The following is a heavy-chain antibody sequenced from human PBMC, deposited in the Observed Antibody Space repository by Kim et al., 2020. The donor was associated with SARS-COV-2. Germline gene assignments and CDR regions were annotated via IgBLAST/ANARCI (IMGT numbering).Heavy chain of an antibody. Sequence: GGSLRLSCATSGFTFSAYDMNWVRLPPGKGLEWLSFITKNSATIYYADSVKGRFTVSRDNAKNSLYLQMNSLRDEDTGVYYCVRDRWGDAFDIWGQGRMVTVSP. J-gene: IGHJ3*02. CDR2: ITKNSATI. V-gene: IGHV3-48*02. D-gene: IGHD3-16*01. CDR1: GFTFSAYD. CDR3: VRDRWGDAFDI.